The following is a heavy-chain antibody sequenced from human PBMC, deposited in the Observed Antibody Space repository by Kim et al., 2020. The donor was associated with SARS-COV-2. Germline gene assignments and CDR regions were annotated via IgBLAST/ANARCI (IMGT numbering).Heavy chain of an antibody. CDR2: ISSISSTI. V-gene: IGHV3-48*02. CDR3: ARDGIGSWYERDYYAGSGKFDN. CDR1: GFTFSSYS. J-gene: IGHJ4*02. Sequence: GGSLRLSCAASGFTFSSYSMNWVRQAPGKGLEWVSYISSISSTIYYADSVKGRFTISRDNAKNSLNLQMNSMGDEDTAVYYCARDGIGSWYERDYYAGSGKFDNWGQGTLFTVSS. D-gene: IGHD3-22*01.